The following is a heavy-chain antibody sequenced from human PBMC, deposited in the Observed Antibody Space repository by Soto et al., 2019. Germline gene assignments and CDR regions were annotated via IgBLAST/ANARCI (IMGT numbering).Heavy chain of an antibody. V-gene: IGHV3-7*01. CDR1: AFTFSSYW. CDR3: ARTYYYDSSGYFFIGYFDY. CDR2: IKQDGSEK. J-gene: IGHJ4*02. Sequence: GGSLRLSCAASAFTFSSYWMSWVRQAPGKGLEWVANIKQDGSEKYYVDSVKGRFTISRDNAKNSLYLQMNSLRAEDTAVYYCARTYYYDSSGYFFIGYFDYWGQGTLVTVS. D-gene: IGHD3-22*01.